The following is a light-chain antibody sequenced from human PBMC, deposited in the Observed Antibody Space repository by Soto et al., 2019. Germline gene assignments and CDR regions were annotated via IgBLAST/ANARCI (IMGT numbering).Light chain of an antibody. Sequence: QSALTQPASVSGSPGQSITISCTGTSSDVGGYNYVSWYQQHPGEAPKLMIYEVTYRPSGVSNRFSGSKSGNTASLTISGLQDEDEADYYCSSYTSSGVVFGGGTKLTVL. CDR3: SSYTSSGVV. CDR2: EVT. J-gene: IGLJ2*01. V-gene: IGLV2-14*01. CDR1: SSDVGGYNY.